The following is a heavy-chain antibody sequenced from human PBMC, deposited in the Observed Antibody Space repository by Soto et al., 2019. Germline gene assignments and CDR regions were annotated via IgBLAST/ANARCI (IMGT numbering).Heavy chain of an antibody. CDR3: ARQKQLGYYYYGLDV. V-gene: IGHV5-51*01. CDR1: GYSFTNYW. Sequence: PGESLKISCKGSGYSFTNYWIGWVRQMPGKGLEWMGIIYPGDSDTKYNPSFQGQVTISADKSISTAYLQWSSLKASDTAMYYCARQKQLGYYYYGLDVWGQGTTVTVSS. CDR2: IYPGDSDT. J-gene: IGHJ6*02. D-gene: IGHD1-1*01.